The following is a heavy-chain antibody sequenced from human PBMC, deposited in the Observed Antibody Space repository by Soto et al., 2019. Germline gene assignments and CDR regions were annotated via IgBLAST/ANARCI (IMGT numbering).Heavy chain of an antibody. Sequence: QVQLVQSGAEVKKPGSSVKVSCKASGGTFSSYTISWVRQAPGQGLEWMGRIIPILGIANYAQKFQGRVTITADKSTSTAYMELSSLRSEDTAVYYCARVAVVVVGDYVLDYYYGMDVWGQGTTVTVSS. CDR2: IIPILGIA. J-gene: IGHJ6*02. CDR3: ARVAVVVVGDYVLDYYYGMDV. D-gene: IGHD2-15*01. CDR1: GGTFSSYT. V-gene: IGHV1-69*02.